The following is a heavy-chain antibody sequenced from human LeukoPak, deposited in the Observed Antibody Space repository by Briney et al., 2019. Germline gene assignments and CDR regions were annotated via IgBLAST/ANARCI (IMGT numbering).Heavy chain of an antibody. CDR2: FDPEDGET. CDR1: GYTLTELS. CDR3: AGVATITLDT. Sequence: GASVKVSCKVSGYTLTELSMHWARQAPGKGLGWMGGFDPEDGETIYAQKFQGRVTITEDTSTDTDYKELSSLRSEDTAVYYCAGVATITLDTWGQGTLVTVSS. J-gene: IGHJ5*02. V-gene: IGHV1-24*01. D-gene: IGHD5-24*01.